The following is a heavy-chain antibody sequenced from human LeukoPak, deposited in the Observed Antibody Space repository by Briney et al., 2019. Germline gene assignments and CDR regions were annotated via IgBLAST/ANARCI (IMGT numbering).Heavy chain of an antibody. J-gene: IGHJ3*02. CDR3: ASSLVWLSGSEAFDI. V-gene: IGHV7-4-1*02. D-gene: IGHD3-10*01. CDR1: GYTFTSYA. Sequence: ASVKVSCKASGYTFTSYAMDWVRQAPGQGLEWMGWINTNTGNPTYAQGFTGRFVFSLDTSVSTAYLQISGLKAEDTAVYYCASSLVWLSGSEAFDIWGQGTMVTVSS. CDR2: INTNTGNP.